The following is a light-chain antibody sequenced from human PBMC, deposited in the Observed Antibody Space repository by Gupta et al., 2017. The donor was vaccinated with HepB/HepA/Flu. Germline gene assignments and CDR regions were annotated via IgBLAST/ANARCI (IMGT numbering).Light chain of an antibody. J-gene: IGKJ2*01. CDR2: YGS. CDR1: QSLLHSNGYNY. Sequence: DIVMTHSPLSLPVTPGEPASTSCRSSQSLLHSNGYNYLDRCLQKPGQSPQLLIYYGSNRGSGGPDRIISSRAGTDFTPKISRVEAEEVVVDYYRQALRTPPAYTFGQGTKLEIK. CDR3: RQALRTPPAYT. V-gene: IGKV2-28*01.